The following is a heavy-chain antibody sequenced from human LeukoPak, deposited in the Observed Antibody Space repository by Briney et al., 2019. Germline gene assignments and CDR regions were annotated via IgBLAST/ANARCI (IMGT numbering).Heavy chain of an antibody. Sequence: ASVKVSCKASGYTFTSYGISWVRQAPGQGLEWMGWISAYNGNTNYAQKLQGRVTMTTDTSTSTAYMELRSLRSDDTAVYYCARFYYCDSSGYYLAEPGYFDLWGRGTLVTVSS. D-gene: IGHD3-22*01. V-gene: IGHV1-18*01. J-gene: IGHJ2*01. CDR2: ISAYNGNT. CDR3: ARFYYCDSSGYYLAEPGYFDL. CDR1: GYTFTSYG.